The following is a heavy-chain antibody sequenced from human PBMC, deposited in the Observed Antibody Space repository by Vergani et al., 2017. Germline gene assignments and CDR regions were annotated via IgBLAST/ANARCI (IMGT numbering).Heavy chain of an antibody. J-gene: IGHJ4*02. Sequence: QLQLQESGPGLVKPSETLSLTCTVSGGSISSSSYYWGWIRQPPGKGLEWIGSIYYSGSTYYNPSLKSRVTISVDTSKNQFSLKLSSVTAADTAVYYCARVVPLGGSGSYYDHWGQGTLVTVSS. D-gene: IGHD3-10*01. CDR3: ARVVPLGGSGSYYDH. V-gene: IGHV4-39*01. CDR1: GGSISSSSYY. CDR2: IYYSGST.